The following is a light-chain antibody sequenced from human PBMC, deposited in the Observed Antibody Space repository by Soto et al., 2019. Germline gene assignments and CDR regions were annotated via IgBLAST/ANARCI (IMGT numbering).Light chain of an antibody. Sequence: DIVMTQFPDSLTVSLGERATISCTSSQSVLWTANYKNSLAWYQVKPGQPPRLLIYWASTRQSGVPYRFSGRGSGTDFTLTIDSVRAEDVAVYYCQQYSASPATFGQGTRVEIK. CDR2: WAS. J-gene: IGKJ1*01. V-gene: IGKV4-1*01. CDR1: QSVLWTANYKNS. CDR3: QQYSASPAT.